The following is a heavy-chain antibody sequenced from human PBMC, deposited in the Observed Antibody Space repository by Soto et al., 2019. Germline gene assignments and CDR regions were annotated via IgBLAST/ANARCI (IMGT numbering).Heavy chain of an antibody. CDR2: ISYDSTKT. CDR1: GFTFNSYG. J-gene: IGHJ6*02. D-gene: IGHD1-26*01. V-gene: IGHV3-30*03. Sequence: GGSLRLSCTASGFTFNSYGMHWVRQGPGNGLEWVAFISYDSTKTYYADSVKGRFTISRDNSNSALYVQMNSLTGEDTAVYYCARTRSAWSDFHYYSLDVWGQGTTVTVSS. CDR3: ARTRSAWSDFHYYSLDV.